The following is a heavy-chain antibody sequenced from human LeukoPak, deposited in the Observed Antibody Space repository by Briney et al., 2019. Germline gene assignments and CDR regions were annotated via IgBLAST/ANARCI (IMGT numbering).Heavy chain of an antibody. CDR3: ARAPRMVHFDY. CDR2: ISSNGGST. Sequence: PGGSLRLSCAASGFTFSNYAMNWVRQAPGKGLEWVSAISSNGGSTYYADSVKGRFTISRDNSKNTLYLQMNSLRAEDTAVYYCARAPRMVHFDYWGQGTLVTVSS. V-gene: IGHV3-23*01. CDR1: GFTFSNYA. D-gene: IGHD6-13*01. J-gene: IGHJ4*02.